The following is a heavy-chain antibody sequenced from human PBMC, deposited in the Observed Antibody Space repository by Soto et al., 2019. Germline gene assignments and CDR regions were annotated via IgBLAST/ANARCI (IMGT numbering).Heavy chain of an antibody. Sequence: GGSLRLSCAASGFTFDDYAMHWVRQAPGKGLEWVSGISWNSGSIGYADSVKGRFTISRDNAKNSLYLQMNSLRAEDTDLYYCAKSVDFWSGYFDYWGQGTLVTVSS. D-gene: IGHD3-3*01. J-gene: IGHJ4*02. V-gene: IGHV3-9*01. CDR2: ISWNSGSI. CDR1: GFTFDDYA. CDR3: AKSVDFWSGYFDY.